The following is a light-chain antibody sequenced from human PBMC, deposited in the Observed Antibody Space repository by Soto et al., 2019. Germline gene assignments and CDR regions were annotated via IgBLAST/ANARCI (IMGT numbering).Light chain of an antibody. CDR3: QQYGSSPLT. J-gene: IGKJ4*01. Sequence: EIVMTQSPATLSVSPGEGATLSCMASQSVSSKLAWYQQKPGQAPRLLIYGASTRAAGIPDRFSGSGSGTDFTLTIIRLDPEDFAVYYCQQYGSSPLTFGGGTKVDIK. CDR2: GAS. CDR1: QSVSSK. V-gene: IGKV3-20*01.